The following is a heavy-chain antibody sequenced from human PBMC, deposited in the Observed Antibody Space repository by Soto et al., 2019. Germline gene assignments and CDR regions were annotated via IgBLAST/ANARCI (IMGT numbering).Heavy chain of an antibody. V-gene: IGHV3-33*01. D-gene: IGHD3-10*01. CDR3: ARELLGDYYAGMDV. CDR2: IWLDGSIK. J-gene: IGHJ6*02. Sequence: GGSLRLSCAASGFTFSSYGMHWVRQAPAKGRGGVEVIWLDGSIKYYADSVKARFTISRDNSKNTLYLQMNSLRAEDTAVYYCARELLGDYYAGMDVWGQGTTVTVSS. CDR1: GFTFSSYG.